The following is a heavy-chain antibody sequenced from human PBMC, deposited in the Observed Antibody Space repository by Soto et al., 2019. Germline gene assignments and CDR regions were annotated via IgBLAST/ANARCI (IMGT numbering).Heavy chain of an antibody. J-gene: IGHJ5*02. CDR3: ARAYYASSGYSLDP. Sequence: QVQLQESGPGLVKPSETLSLTCTVSGGSISSYYWSWIRQPPGKGLEWIGYIYYSESTNYNPSLTRRVILSLHTSKTLFSLRLSAVTAADTAVYYCARAYYASSGYSLDPWGQGTLVTVSS. D-gene: IGHD3-22*01. V-gene: IGHV4-59*01. CDR2: IYYSEST. CDR1: GGSISSYY.